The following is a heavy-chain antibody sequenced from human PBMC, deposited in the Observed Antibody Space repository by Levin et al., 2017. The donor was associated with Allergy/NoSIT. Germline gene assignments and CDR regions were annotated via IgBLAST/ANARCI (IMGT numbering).Heavy chain of an antibody. V-gene: IGHV2-70*01. D-gene: IGHD3-22*01. CDR2: LDWYGDK. J-gene: IGHJ5*02. CDR1: GFSLSTSGTC. CDR3: VRMSYYDYSGNYIGRAWFDP. Sequence: SGPTLVKAPQTLTLTCTFSGFSLSTSGTCVSWIRQPPGKAPEWLALLDWYGDKYYNTSLKTRLTISKDTSKTQVVLTMTNMDPVDTATYYCVRMSYYDYSGNYIGRAWFDPWGQGTLVTVSS.